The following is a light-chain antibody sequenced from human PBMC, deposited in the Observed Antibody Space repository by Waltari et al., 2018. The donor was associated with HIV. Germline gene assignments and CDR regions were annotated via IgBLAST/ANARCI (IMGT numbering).Light chain of an antibody. CDR1: QSVLSSSNNKNY. Sequence: DIVMTQSPDSLAVSLGHRATINCKSSQSVLSSSNNKNYLAWYQQRPGQPPKLLISWASARESGVSDRISGSGSGTDFTLTINSLQAEDVAVYYCQQYYNTPSITFGQGTRLEIK. CDR2: WAS. CDR3: QQYYNTPSIT. V-gene: IGKV4-1*01. J-gene: IGKJ5*01.